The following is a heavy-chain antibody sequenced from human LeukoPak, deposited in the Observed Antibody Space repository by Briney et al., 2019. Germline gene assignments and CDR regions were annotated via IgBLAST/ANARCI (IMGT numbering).Heavy chain of an antibody. V-gene: IGHV4-4*07. CDR1: GGSISSYY. D-gene: IGHD4-11*01. CDR3: ARDMFLHTASTSGEDVAMTTVTTRVRAFDI. CDR2: IYTSGST. J-gene: IGHJ3*02. Sequence: PSETLSLTCTVSGGSISSYYWSWIRQPAGKGLEWIGRIYTSGSTNYNPSLKSRVTMSVDTSKNQFSLKLSSVTAADTAVYYCARDMFLHTASTSGEDVAMTTVTTRVRAFDIWGQGTMVTVSS.